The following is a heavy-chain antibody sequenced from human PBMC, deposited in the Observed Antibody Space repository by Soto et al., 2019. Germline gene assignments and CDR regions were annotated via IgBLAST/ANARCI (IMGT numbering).Heavy chain of an antibody. CDR3: AVYCSGGSCYHAGALDV. D-gene: IGHD2-15*01. V-gene: IGHV4-31*03. CDR1: GGPVAGGAYY. Sequence: QVQLQESGPGLVKPSQTLSLTCTVSGGPVAGGAYYWAWIRQNPGKGLEWIGYIYHSGSTYYNPSLQSGVPISVDTSRNQFSLNLASVTAADTAIYYCAVYCSGGSCYHAGALDVWGQGTMVTVSS. J-gene: IGHJ3*01. CDR2: IYHSGST.